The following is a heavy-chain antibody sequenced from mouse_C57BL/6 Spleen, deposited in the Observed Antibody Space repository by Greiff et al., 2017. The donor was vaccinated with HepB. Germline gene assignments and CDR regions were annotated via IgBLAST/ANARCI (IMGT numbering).Heavy chain of an antibody. J-gene: IGHJ2*01. D-gene: IGHD2-10*01. Sequence: VQLQQPGAELVKPGASVKLSCKASGYTFTSYWMHWVKQRPVHGLEWIGMIHPNSGSTNYNEKFKSKATLTVDKSSITAYRQLSSLTSEDSAVYYCAREGAYYSYFDYWGQGTTLTVSS. V-gene: IGHV1-64*01. CDR3: AREGAYYSYFDY. CDR2: IHPNSGST. CDR1: GYTFTSYW.